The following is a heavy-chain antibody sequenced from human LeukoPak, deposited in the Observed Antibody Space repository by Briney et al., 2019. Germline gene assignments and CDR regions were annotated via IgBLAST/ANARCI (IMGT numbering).Heavy chain of an antibody. Sequence: ASVKVSCKASGYTFTSYDINWVRQATGQGLEWMGWMNPNSGNTGYAQKFQGRVTMTRNTSISTAYMELSSQRSEDTAVYYCARGLQAAAGTIDYWGQGTLVTVSS. CDR1: GYTFTSYD. D-gene: IGHD6-13*01. V-gene: IGHV1-8*01. J-gene: IGHJ4*02. CDR3: ARGLQAAAGTIDY. CDR2: MNPNSGNT.